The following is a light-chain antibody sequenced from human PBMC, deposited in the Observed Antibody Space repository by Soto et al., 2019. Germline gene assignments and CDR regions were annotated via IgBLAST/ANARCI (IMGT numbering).Light chain of an antibody. CDR3: QHRDSWPLT. CDR1: QSLSTY. J-gene: IGKJ4*01. Sequence: EIVLTQSPATLSLSPGERATLSWRASQSLSTYLAWYQQKPGQAPRLLIYDASNRATGIPARFSGSGSGTDFTLTISSLEPEDFAVYYCQHRDSWPLTFGGGTKVEIK. CDR2: DAS. V-gene: IGKV3-11*01.